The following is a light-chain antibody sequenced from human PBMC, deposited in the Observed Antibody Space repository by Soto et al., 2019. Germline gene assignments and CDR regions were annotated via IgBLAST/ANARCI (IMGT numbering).Light chain of an antibody. CDR1: QSISSY. V-gene: IGKV1-39*01. CDR3: QQSYSTPPFT. J-gene: IGKJ3*01. CDR2: AAS. Sequence: DIQITQSPSSLSASVADRVTITCRASQSISSYLNWYQQKPGKAPKLLIYAASSLQSGVPSRFSGSGSGTDFTITISSLQPEDFATYYCQQSYSTPPFTFGPGTKVDMK.